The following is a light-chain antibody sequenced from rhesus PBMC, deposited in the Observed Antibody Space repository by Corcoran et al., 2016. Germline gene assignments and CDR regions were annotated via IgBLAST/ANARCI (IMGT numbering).Light chain of an antibody. CDR1: QGIRDS. V-gene: IGKV1S14*01. J-gene: IGKJ4*01. CDR3: QQHKSYPPT. CDR2: YAS. Sequence: DIQMTQSPSSLSASVGDTVTITCRASQGIRDSLAWYQQKPGKAPRPLIYYASNLERGVPSRFSGSVSGADFTLTISSLQPEDFAIEYCQQHKSYPPTFGGGTKVEIK.